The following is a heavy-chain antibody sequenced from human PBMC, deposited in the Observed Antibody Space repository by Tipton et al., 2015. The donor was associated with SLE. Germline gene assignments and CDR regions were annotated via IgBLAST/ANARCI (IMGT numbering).Heavy chain of an antibody. Sequence: GLVKPSQTLSLTCAVYGESFNGYFWSWIRQPAGKGLEWIGHIYTSGSTNYNPSLKSRVTLSVDTSKNQFSLKLRSVTAADTAVYYCAGVWYSSGWNYYYMDVWGKGTTVTVSS. CDR1: GESFNGYF. CDR2: IYTSGST. V-gene: IGHV4-4*07. CDR3: AGVWYSSGWNYYYMDV. J-gene: IGHJ6*03. D-gene: IGHD6-19*01.